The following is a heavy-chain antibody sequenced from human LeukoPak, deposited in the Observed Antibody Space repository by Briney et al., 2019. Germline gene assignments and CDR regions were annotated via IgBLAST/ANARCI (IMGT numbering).Heavy chain of an antibody. Sequence: GGSLRLSCEASGFTLSSYAMHWVRHAPGKGLEWVAVVPYDGSNKYYTDSVKGRFTISRDNSKNMMYLQMDSLRGEDTGVYYCARDGASRGAPDEYWGQGTLVTVSS. V-gene: IGHV3-30-3*01. CDR2: VPYDGSNK. D-gene: IGHD2-15*01. CDR1: GFTLSSYA. CDR3: ARDGASRGAPDEY. J-gene: IGHJ4*02.